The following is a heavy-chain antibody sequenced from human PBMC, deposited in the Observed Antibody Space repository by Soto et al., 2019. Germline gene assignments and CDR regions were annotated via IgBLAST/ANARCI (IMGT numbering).Heavy chain of an antibody. CDR1: GFTFSSYW. CDR3: AREAWLRLSVGYYYYYGMDV. V-gene: IGHV3-7*03. Sequence: EVQLVESGGGLVQPGGSLRLSCAASGFTFSSYWMSWVRQAPGKGLEWVANIKQDGSEKYYVDSVKGRFTISRDNAKNSLYLQMNSLRAEDTAVYYCAREAWLRLSVGYYYYYGMDVWGQGTTVTVSS. J-gene: IGHJ6*02. D-gene: IGHD5-12*01. CDR2: IKQDGSEK.